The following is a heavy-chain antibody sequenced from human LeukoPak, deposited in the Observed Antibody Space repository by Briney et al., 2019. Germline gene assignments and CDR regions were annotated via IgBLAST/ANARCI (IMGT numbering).Heavy chain of an antibody. CDR2: IKQDGSVK. CDR1: GFKFDNYW. D-gene: IGHD6-6*01. Sequence: GGSLRLSCAASGFKFDNYWMSWVRQAPGKGLEWVANIKQDGSVKYYVDSVKGRFTISRDNARNSQYLQMNSLRPEDTAVYYCARIGYSSSSFDYWGQGTLGTVSS. CDR3: ARIGYSSSSFDY. J-gene: IGHJ4*02. V-gene: IGHV3-7*01.